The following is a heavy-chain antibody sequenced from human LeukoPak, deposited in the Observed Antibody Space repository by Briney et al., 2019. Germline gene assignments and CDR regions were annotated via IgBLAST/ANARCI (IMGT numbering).Heavy chain of an antibody. CDR3: ATDYYDSSGPVDF. J-gene: IGHJ4*02. CDR2: ISDDGSSK. CDR1: GFTFSNYA. D-gene: IGHD3-22*01. V-gene: IGHV3-30*09. Sequence: SGGSLRPSCAASGFTFSNYAMHWVRQAPGKGLAWVAAISDDGSSKFYSDSVKGRFAISRDNPKNTLYLQMNSLRAEDTAVYYCATDYYDSSGPVDFWGQGTQVAVSS.